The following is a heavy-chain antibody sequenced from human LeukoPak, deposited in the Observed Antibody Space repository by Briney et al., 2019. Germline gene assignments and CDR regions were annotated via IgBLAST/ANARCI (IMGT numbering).Heavy chain of an antibody. Sequence: ASVKVSCKASGYTFTSYGISWVRQAPGQGLERMGWISAYNGNTNYAQKLQGRVTMTTDTPTSTAYMELRSLRSDDTAVYYCARDRGTGYSSGWSDYWGQGTLVTVSS. CDR3: ARDRGTGYSSGWSDY. J-gene: IGHJ4*02. D-gene: IGHD6-19*01. CDR2: ISAYNGNT. CDR1: GYTFTSYG. V-gene: IGHV1-18*04.